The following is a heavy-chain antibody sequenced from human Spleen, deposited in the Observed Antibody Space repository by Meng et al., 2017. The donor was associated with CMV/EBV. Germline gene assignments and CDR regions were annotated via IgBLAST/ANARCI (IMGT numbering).Heavy chain of an antibody. CDR3: ARVQVLLWFGELSTPGGMDV. CDR2: ISPTGGST. Sequence: ASVKVSCKASGYSFTTYYIHWVRQAPGQGLEWMGMISPTGGSTSYAQRFQGRVTMTRDTATSTVYMELRSLRSEDTAMYYCARVQVLLWFGELSTPGGMDVWGQGTTVTVSS. J-gene: IGHJ6*02. CDR1: GYSFTTYY. V-gene: IGHV1-46*01. D-gene: IGHD3-10*01.